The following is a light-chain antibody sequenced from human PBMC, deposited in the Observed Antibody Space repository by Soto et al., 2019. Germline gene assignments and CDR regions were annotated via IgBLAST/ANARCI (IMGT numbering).Light chain of an antibody. V-gene: IGLV2-14*03. J-gene: IGLJ3*02. CDR3: SSYTPSSTLRV. CDR2: EVR. CDR1: SSDIGGYNY. Sequence: QSALTQPASVSGSPGQSITISCTGTSSDIGGYNYVSWYQQHPGKAPKLMIYEVRNRPSGVSDRFSGSKSGNTASLTISGLQAEDEAEYYCSSYTPSSTLRVFGGGTKLTVL.